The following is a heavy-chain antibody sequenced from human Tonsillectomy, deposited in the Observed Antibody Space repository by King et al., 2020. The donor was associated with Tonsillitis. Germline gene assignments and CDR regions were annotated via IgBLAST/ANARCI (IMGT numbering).Heavy chain of an antibody. J-gene: IGHJ5*02. CDR1: GYTFSDHY. Sequence: VQLVESGAEVKKPGASVKVSCEASGYTFSDHYIHWVRQAPGQGLEWLGWISPNIGATNYAQKFQGRVTMTRDTSIRTVYMELSRLRSADTAVYYCARAWCLSGIYWFDTWGQGTLVTVSS. D-gene: IGHD1-26*01. V-gene: IGHV1-2*02. CDR2: ISPNIGAT. CDR3: ARAWCLSGIYWFDT.